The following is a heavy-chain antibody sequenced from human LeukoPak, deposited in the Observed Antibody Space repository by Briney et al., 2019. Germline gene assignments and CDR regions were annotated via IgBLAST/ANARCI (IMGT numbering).Heavy chain of an antibody. J-gene: IGHJ4*02. V-gene: IGHV3-23*01. CDR2: ISGSGGST. Sequence: GGSLRLSCAASGFTFSSYAMSWVRQAPGKGLEWVSAISGSGGSTYYADSVKDRFTISRDNSKNTLYPQMNSLRVEDTAVYYCAKTRLLIVSPFDYWGQGTLATVSS. CDR3: AKTRLLIVSPFDY. D-gene: IGHD3-10*01. CDR1: GFTFSSYA.